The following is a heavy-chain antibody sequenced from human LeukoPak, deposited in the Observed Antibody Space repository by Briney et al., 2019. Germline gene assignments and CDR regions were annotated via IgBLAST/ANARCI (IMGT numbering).Heavy chain of an antibody. V-gene: IGHV3-23*01. Sequence: GGSLRLSCAASGFTFSSYAMSWVRQAPGKGLEWVSAISDSGGNTYHADSVKGRFTISRDNAKNSLYLQMNSLRAEDTAVYYCARGAVTTYYFDYWGQGTLVTVSS. CDR2: ISDSGGNT. J-gene: IGHJ4*02. CDR1: GFTFSSYA. D-gene: IGHD4-11*01. CDR3: ARGAVTTYYFDY.